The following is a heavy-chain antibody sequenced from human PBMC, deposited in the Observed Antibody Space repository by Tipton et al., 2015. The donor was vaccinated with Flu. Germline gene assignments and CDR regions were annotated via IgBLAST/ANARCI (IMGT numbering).Heavy chain of an antibody. D-gene: IGHD2-21*01. V-gene: IGHV4-4*07. J-gene: IGHJ2*01. Sequence: TLSLTCTVSGGSISSYYWSWIRQPAGKGLEWIGRIYTSGSTNYNPSLKSRVTISVDTSKNQFSLKLSSVTAADTAVYYCARGPNCGGDCYYGDWYFDLWGRGPLVTVSS. CDR2: IYTSGST. CDR1: GGSISSYY. CDR3: ARGPNCGGDCYYGDWYFDL.